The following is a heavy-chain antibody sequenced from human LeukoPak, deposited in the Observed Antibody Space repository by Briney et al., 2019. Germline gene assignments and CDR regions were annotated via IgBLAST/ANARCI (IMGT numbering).Heavy chain of an antibody. CDR3: ARLVVGATYHWFDP. V-gene: IGHV3-48*02. D-gene: IGHD1-26*01. J-gene: IGHJ5*02. CDR2: ISSSSSTI. CDR1: GFTFSTYS. Sequence: GGSLRLSCAASGFTFSTYSMNWVRQAPGKGLEGVSYISSSSSTIYYADSVRGRFTISRDNAKNSLYLQVNSLRDEDTAVYYCARLVVGATYHWFDPWGRGTLVTVSS.